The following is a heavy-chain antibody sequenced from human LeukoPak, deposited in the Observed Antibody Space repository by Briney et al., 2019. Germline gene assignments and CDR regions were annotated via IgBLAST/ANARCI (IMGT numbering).Heavy chain of an antibody. CDR2: INHSGSSI. CDR3: ARGLTYPYGSGSPYAMDV. CDR1: GGSFSGYY. J-gene: IGHJ6*04. D-gene: IGHD3-10*01. V-gene: IGHV4-34*01. Sequence: SETLSLTCAVYGGSFSGYYWSWLRQSPGKGVEWSGEINHSGSSINYNPSLKLRITISVDTSKTQFSLKLSSVTAADTAVYYCARGLTYPYGSGSPYAMDVWGKGTPVTASS.